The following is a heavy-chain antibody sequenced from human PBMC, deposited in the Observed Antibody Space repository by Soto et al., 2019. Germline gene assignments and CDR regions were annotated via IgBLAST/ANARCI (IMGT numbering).Heavy chain of an antibody. V-gene: IGHV1-69*13. J-gene: IGHJ4*02. CDR3: ARDLDGSSGFDY. D-gene: IGHD3-10*01. Sequence: SVKVSCKDSGGTFSSYAIIWVRQAPGQGLEWMGGIIPIFGTANYAQKFQGRVTITADESTSTAYMELSSLGSEDTAVYYCARDLDGSSGFDYWGQGTLVTVSS. CDR2: IIPIFGTA. CDR1: GGTFSSYA.